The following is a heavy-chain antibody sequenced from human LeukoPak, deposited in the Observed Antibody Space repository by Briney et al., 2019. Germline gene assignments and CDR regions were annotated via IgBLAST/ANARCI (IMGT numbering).Heavy chain of an antibody. CDR3: ARARPYYDSSGYYYELDY. CDR2: IYYSGRT. V-gene: IGHV4-59*01. J-gene: IGHJ4*02. D-gene: IGHD3-22*01. Sequence: SETLSLTCTVSGGSISSYYWSWIRQPPGKGLEWMGYIYYSGRTNYNPSLKSRVTISVDTSKNHFSLKLSSVTAADTAVYYCARARPYYDSSGYYYELDYWGQGTLVTVSS. CDR1: GGSISSYY.